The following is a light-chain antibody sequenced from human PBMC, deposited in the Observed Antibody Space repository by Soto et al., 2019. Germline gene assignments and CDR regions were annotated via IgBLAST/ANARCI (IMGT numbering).Light chain of an antibody. Sequence: EIVMTQSPATLSVSPGERATLFCRASQSVSSNLAWYQQKPGQAPRLLIYGASTRATDIPARFSGSGSGTEFTLTISSLQSEDFAVYYCQQYNNWPPYTFGQGTKLEIK. CDR3: QQYNNWPPYT. CDR2: GAS. CDR1: QSVSSN. J-gene: IGKJ2*01. V-gene: IGKV3-15*01.